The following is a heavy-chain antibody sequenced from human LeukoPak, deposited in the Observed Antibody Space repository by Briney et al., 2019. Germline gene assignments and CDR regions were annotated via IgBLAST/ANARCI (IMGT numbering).Heavy chain of an antibody. V-gene: IGHV3-23*01. J-gene: IGHJ4*02. D-gene: IGHD1-26*01. Sequence: GGSLRLSCAASGFTFSSYAMSWVRQAPGKGLEWVSAISGSGGSTYYADSVKGRFTISRDNSKNTLYLQMNSLRGEDAAVYYCAKDVDSGSYYFDYWGQGTLVTVSS. CDR2: ISGSGGST. CDR1: GFTFSSYA. CDR3: AKDVDSGSYYFDY.